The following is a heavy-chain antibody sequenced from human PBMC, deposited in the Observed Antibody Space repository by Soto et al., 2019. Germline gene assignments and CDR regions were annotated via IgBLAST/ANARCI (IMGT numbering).Heavy chain of an antibody. Sequence: SETLSLTCTVSGGSISSNYWTWIRQPPGKGLEWIGYVYNSGSTNYNPSLKSRVTISEDTSKSQFSLKVNSMTAADTAVYYCARYRREAVAGYTLDNWGQGTQVTVSS. D-gene: IGHD6-13*01. CDR1: GGSISSNY. J-gene: IGHJ4*02. V-gene: IGHV4-59*01. CDR2: VYNSGST. CDR3: ARYRREAVAGYTLDN.